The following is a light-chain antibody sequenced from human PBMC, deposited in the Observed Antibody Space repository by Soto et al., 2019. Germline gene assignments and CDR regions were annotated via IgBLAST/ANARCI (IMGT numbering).Light chain of an antibody. V-gene: IGKV3-15*01. CDR3: QQYNNWPLT. J-gene: IGKJ5*01. Sequence: EIVMTQPPATLSVSSGERATLSSTASSNFSSNLAWYQQKPGQAPRLLIYCASTRASGVPARFSGSGSGTEFTLTISSLQSEDFAVYYCQQYNNWPLTFGQGTRLEIK. CDR1: SNFSSN. CDR2: CAS.